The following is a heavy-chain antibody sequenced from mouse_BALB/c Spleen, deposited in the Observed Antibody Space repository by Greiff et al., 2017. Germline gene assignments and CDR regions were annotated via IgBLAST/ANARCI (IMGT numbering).Heavy chain of an antibody. Sequence: VQLQQSGAELMKPGASVKISCKATGYTFSSYWIEWVKQRPGHGLEWIGEILPGSGSTNYNEKFKGKATFTADTSSNTAYMQLSSLTSEDSAVYYCARRTAYYRFCAYWGQGTLVTVSA. V-gene: IGHV1-9*01. CDR2: ILPGSGST. CDR1: GYTFSSYW. CDR3: ARRTAYYRFCAY. J-gene: IGHJ3*01. D-gene: IGHD2-14*01.